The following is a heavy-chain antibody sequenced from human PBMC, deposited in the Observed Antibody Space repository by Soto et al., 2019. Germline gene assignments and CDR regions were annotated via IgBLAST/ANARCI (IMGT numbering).Heavy chain of an antibody. CDR2: INPNSGGT. CDR1: VGTFSSYA. D-gene: IGHD3-10*01. J-gene: IGHJ3*02. CDR3: ARNLWLDAFDI. Sequence: QVQLVQSGAEVKKPGSSVKVSCKASVGTFSSYAISWVRQAPGQGLEWMGGINPNSGGTNYAQKFQGWVTMTRDTSISTAYMELSRLRSDDTAVYYCARNLWLDAFDIWGQGTMVTVSS. V-gene: IGHV1-2*04.